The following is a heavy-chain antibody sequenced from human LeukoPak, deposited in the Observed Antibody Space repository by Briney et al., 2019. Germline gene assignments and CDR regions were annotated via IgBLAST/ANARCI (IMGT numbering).Heavy chain of an antibody. D-gene: IGHD2-2*01. Sequence: GGSLRLSCAASGFTFSSYWMSWVRQAPGKGLEWVAVISYDGTNKHYADSVKGRFTISRDNSKNTLYLQMNNLRSEDTAMYYCARSYCSSASCPIDYWGQGTLVTVSS. CDR2: ISYDGTNK. CDR1: GFTFSSYW. V-gene: IGHV3-30-3*01. CDR3: ARSYCSSASCPIDY. J-gene: IGHJ4*02.